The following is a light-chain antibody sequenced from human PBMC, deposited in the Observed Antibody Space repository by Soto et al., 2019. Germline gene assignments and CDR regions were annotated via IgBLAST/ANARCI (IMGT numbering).Light chain of an antibody. J-gene: IGKJ4*01. Sequence: EIVLTQSPATLSLSPGERATLSCRASQSVSSYLAWYQQKPGQAPRLLIYDASNRATGIPARFSGSGSGTDFTLTISILEPEDFAVYYCQQRSNWPPSTFGGGTKVDIK. CDR3: QQRSNWPPST. CDR2: DAS. V-gene: IGKV3-11*01. CDR1: QSVSSY.